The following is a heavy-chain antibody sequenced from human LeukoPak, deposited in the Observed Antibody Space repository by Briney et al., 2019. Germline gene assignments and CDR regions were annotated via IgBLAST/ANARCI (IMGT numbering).Heavy chain of an antibody. J-gene: IGHJ3*02. CDR2: IYCSGST. V-gene: IGHV4-59*01. CDR3: ARDGMVVNAFDI. CDR1: GGSISSYY. D-gene: IGHD2-15*01. Sequence: SETLSLTCTVSGGSISSYYWSWIRQPPGKGLEWIGYIYCSGSTNYNPSLKSRVTISVDTSKNQFSLKLSSVTAADTAVYYCARDGMVVNAFDIWGQGTMVTVSS.